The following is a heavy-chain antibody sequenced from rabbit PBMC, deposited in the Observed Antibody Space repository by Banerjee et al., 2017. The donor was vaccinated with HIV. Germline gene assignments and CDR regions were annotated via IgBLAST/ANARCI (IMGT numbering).Heavy chain of an antibody. CDR3: ARDLAGVTGWNFGL. J-gene: IGHJ4*01. D-gene: IGHD4-1*01. CDR1: GIDFSTSG. CDR2: INTSSGNA. V-gene: IGHV1S40*01. Sequence: PGESLKLSCKASGIDFSTSGISWVRQAPGKGPEWIACINTSSGNAVYANWAKGRFTISKTSSTTVTLQMTSLTAADTASYFCARDLAGVTGWNFGLWGPGTLVTVS.